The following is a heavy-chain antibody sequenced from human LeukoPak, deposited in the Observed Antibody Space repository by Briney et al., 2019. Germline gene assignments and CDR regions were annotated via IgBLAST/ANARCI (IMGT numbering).Heavy chain of an antibody. J-gene: IGHJ4*02. CDR3: ARGDRLGAALLASFDY. Sequence: GGSLRLSCAASGFTFSSYAMSWVRQAPGKGLEWVSAISGSGGSTYYADSVKGRFTISRDNSKNTLYLQMNSLRAEDTAVYYCARGDRLGAALLASFDYWGQGTLVTVSS. CDR2: ISGSGGST. V-gene: IGHV3-23*01. D-gene: IGHD3-16*01. CDR1: GFTFSSYA.